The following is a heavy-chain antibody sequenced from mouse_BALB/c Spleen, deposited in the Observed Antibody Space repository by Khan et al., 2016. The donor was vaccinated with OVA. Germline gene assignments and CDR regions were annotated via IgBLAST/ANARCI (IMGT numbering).Heavy chain of an antibody. D-gene: IGHD4-1*01. CDR3: ARDETAPYYFDS. Sequence: EVQLVESGPGLVKPSQSLSLTCSVTGYSITRGCYWKWIRQFPGNKLEWMGYISYDGVNNYNPSPKNRISITRDTSKNQFFLKLNSVTAEDTATYDRARDETAPYYFDSWGQGTTLTVSS. CDR1: GYSITRGCY. V-gene: IGHV3-6*02. J-gene: IGHJ2*01. CDR2: ISYDGVN.